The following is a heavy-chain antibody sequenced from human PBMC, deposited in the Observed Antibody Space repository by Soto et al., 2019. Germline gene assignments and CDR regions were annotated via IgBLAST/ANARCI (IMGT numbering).Heavy chain of an antibody. D-gene: IGHD1-26*01. J-gene: IGHJ6*02. CDR1: RFTFSSYA. CDR3: ASDLVGASDSYGLDV. Sequence: SLRLSCAASRFTFSSYAMSWVRQAPGKGLEWVAIIWHDGNNKYYADSVRGRFIISRDNSKNRLYLQMNSLRAEDTAVYYCASDLVGASDSYGLDVWGQGTPVTVSS. V-gene: IGHV3-33*08. CDR2: IWHDGNNK.